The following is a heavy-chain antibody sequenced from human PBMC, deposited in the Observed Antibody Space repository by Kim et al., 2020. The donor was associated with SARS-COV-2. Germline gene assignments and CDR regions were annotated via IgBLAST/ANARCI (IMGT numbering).Heavy chain of an antibody. J-gene: IGHJ4*02. CDR3: ARGRGKSREHALWTF. V-gene: IGHV1-3*04. CDR2: INTDNGKT. D-gene: IGHD1-26*01. Sequence: ASVKVSCQASGYSFTKYPMHWVRQAPGQRPEWMGWINTDNGKTKYSEIFQGRLNITRDTSATTVHMELSGLRREDTGVYYCARGRGKSREHALWTFWGQGSPVTGSS. CDR1: GYSFTKYP.